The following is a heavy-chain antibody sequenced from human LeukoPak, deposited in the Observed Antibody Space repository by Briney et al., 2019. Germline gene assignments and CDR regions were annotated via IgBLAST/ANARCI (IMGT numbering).Heavy chain of an antibody. CDR3: ARELGHHFDY. Sequence: GGSLRLSCAASGFTFSGYSMNWVRQAPGKGLEWVSSISISSDYIYYADSVKGRFTISRDNAKNSLYLQMNSLRAEDTAVYYCARELGHHFDYWGQGTLVTVSS. D-gene: IGHD7-27*01. V-gene: IGHV3-21*01. J-gene: IGHJ4*02. CDR1: GFTFSGYS. CDR2: ISISSDYI.